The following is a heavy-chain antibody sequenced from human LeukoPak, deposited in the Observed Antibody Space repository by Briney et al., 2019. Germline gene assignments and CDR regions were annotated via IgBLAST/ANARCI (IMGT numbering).Heavy chain of an antibody. Sequence: SETLSLTSTVSGGSISSYYWSWIRQPPGKGLEWIGYIYYSGSTNYNPSLKSRVTISVDTSKNQFSLKLSSVTAADTAVYYCARHSSGWYPDYWGQGTLATVSS. V-gene: IGHV4-59*01. CDR1: GGSISSYY. J-gene: IGHJ4*02. D-gene: IGHD6-19*01. CDR2: IYYSGST. CDR3: ARHSSGWYPDY.